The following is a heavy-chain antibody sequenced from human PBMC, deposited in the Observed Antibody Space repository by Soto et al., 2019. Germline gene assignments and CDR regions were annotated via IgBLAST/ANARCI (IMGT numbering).Heavy chain of an antibody. CDR3: TTRLATVYYYYGMDV. CDR1: GFTFSNAW. D-gene: IGHD1-26*01. V-gene: IGHV3-15*07. J-gene: IGHJ6*02. Sequence: GGSLRLSCAASGFTFSNAWMNWVRQAPGKGLEWVGRIKSKTDGGTTDYAAPVKGRFTISRDDSKNTLYLQMNSPKTEDTAVYHCTTRLATVYYYYGMDVWGQGTTVTVSS. CDR2: IKSKTDGGTT.